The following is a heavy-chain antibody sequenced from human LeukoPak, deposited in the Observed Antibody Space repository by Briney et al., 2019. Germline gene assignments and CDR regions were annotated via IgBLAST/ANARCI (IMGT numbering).Heavy chain of an antibody. CDR1: GYTFTSYD. V-gene: IGHV1-18*01. Sequence: ASVKVSCKASGYTFTSYDINWVRQAPGQGLEWMGWISAYNGNTNYAQKLQGRVTMTTDTSTSTAYMELRSLRSDDTAVYYCARMMVQGVDAFDIWGQGTMVTVSS. CDR3: ARMMVQGVDAFDI. D-gene: IGHD3-10*01. J-gene: IGHJ3*02. CDR2: ISAYNGNT.